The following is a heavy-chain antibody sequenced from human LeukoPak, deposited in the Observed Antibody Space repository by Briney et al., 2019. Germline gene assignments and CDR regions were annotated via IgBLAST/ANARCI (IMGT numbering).Heavy chain of an antibody. Sequence: SETLSLTCTVPGGSISSSSYYWGWIRQPPGKGLEWIGSIYYSGSTYYNPSLKSRVTISVDTSKNQFSLKLSSVTAADTAVYYCARVNILTGFYAFDIWGQGTMVTVSS. CDR1: GGSISSSSYY. V-gene: IGHV4-39*07. CDR3: ARVNILTGFYAFDI. D-gene: IGHD3-9*01. CDR2: IYYSGST. J-gene: IGHJ3*02.